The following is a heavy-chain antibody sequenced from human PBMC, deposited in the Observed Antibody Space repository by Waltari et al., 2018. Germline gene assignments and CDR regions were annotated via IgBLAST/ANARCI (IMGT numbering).Heavy chain of an antibody. D-gene: IGHD6-6*01. CDR2: IKQDGSEK. Sequence: EVQLVETGGGLVQPGGSLRLSCASSGFTFSSNWMSWVRQTPGKGLEWVANIKQDGSEKYYVDSVKGRFTISRDNAKNSLYLQMNSLRAEDTAVYYCARDRVGQARSYFDYWGQGTLVTVSS. V-gene: IGHV3-7*01. CDR3: ARDRVGQARSYFDY. CDR1: GFTFSSNW. J-gene: IGHJ4*02.